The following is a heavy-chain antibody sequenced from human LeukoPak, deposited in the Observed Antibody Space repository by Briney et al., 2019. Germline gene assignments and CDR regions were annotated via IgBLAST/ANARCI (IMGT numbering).Heavy chain of an antibody. V-gene: IGHV4-59*01. J-gene: IGHJ6*02. Sequence: KPSETLSLTCTVSGGSISSYYWSWIRKPPGKGLEWIGYIYYSGSTNYNTSLKSRVTISVDTSKNQFSLKLSSVTAADTAVYYCARTPANYYYYGMDVWGQGTTVIVSS. CDR3: ARTPANYYYYGMDV. CDR2: IYYSGST. CDR1: GGSISSYY.